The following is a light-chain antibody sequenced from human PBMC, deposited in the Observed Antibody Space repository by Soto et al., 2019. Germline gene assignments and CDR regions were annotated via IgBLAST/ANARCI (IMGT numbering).Light chain of an antibody. J-gene: IGLJ3*02. CDR1: ASNIGANYD. V-gene: IGLV1-40*01. CDR2: GTS. CDR3: QSYDFTLGAFWV. Sequence: QAVVTQPPSVSGAPGQRVTISCTGGASNIGANYDVHWYQQLPGTAPKLLIYGTSNRPSGVPDRFSGSKSGTSASLAITGLQAEDEAHYFCQSYDFTLGAFWVFGGGTQLTVL.